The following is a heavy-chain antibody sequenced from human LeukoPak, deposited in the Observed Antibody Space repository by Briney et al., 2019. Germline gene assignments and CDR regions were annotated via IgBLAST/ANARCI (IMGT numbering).Heavy chain of an antibody. J-gene: IGHJ1*01. Sequence: ASVKVSCKASGYTFTGYYMHWVRQAPGQGLEWIGWINPNSGGTNYAQKFQGRVTMTRDTSISTAHMELSRLRSDDTAVYYCARGGIVGATRKTQYFQHWGQGTLVTVSS. CDR2: INPNSGGT. D-gene: IGHD1-26*01. CDR3: ARGGIVGATRKTQYFQH. CDR1: GYTFTGYY. V-gene: IGHV1-2*02.